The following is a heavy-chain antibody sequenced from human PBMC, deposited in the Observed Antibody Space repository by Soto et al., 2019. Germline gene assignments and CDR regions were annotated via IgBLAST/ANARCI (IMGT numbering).Heavy chain of an antibody. V-gene: IGHV3-30-3*01. Sequence: QVQLVESGGGVVQPGRSLRLSCAASGFTFSSYAMHWVRQAPGKGLERVAVISYDGSNKYYADSVKGRFTISRDNSKNTLDLQMNSMRAEDTAVYYCAIDRGVAAYDAFDIWGQGTMVTVSS. CDR1: GFTFSSYA. D-gene: IGHD6-19*01. CDR2: ISYDGSNK. CDR3: AIDRGVAAYDAFDI. J-gene: IGHJ3*02.